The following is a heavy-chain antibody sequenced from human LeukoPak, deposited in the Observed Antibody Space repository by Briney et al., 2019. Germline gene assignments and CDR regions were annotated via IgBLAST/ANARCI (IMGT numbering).Heavy chain of an antibody. D-gene: IGHD1-26*01. CDR1: VYTLTELS. CDR2: FDPEDGGT. V-gene: IGHV1-24*01. Sequence: GASVKVSCKVSVYTLTELSMHWVRQAPGKGLEWMGGFDPEDGGTIYAQKFQGRVTMTEDTSTDTAYMELSSLRSEDTAVYYCATRDSGSSWRGIDYWGQGTLVTVFS. CDR3: ATRDSGSSWRGIDY. J-gene: IGHJ4*02.